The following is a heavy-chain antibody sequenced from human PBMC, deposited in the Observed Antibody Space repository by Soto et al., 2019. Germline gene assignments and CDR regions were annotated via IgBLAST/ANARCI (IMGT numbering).Heavy chain of an antibody. CDR2: FFTSVNT. D-gene: IGHD2-21*01. CDR1: GGSISSYY. Sequence: PSETLSLTCTVSGGSISSYYWRWIRQPAGKGLEWIGRFFTSVNTDYNPSRKSRVTMSQDTSKNQVSLRLSSVTAADTAIYYCATHIAVFRLLIPRFDPWGQGTQGTVSS. J-gene: IGHJ5*02. V-gene: IGHV4-4*07. CDR3: ATHIAVFRLLIPRFDP.